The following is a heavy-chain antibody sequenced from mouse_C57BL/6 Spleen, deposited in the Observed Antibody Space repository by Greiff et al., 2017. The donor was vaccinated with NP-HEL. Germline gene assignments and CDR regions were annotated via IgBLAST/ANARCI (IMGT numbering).Heavy chain of an antibody. Sequence: QVQLQQPGAELVKPGASVKMSCKASGYTFTSYWITWVKQRPGQGLEWIGDIYPGSGSTNYNEKFKSKATLTVDTSSSTAYMQLSSLTSEDSAVYYCARSYYGSSDYWYFDVWGTGTTVTVSS. CDR1: GYTFTSYW. J-gene: IGHJ1*03. V-gene: IGHV1-55*01. CDR2: IYPGSGST. D-gene: IGHD1-1*01. CDR3: ARSYYGSSDYWYFDV.